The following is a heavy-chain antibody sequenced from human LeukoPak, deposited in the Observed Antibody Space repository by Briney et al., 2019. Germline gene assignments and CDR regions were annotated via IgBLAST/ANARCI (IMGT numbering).Heavy chain of an antibody. CDR2: IYTSGST. D-gene: IGHD3-22*01. Sequence: SQTLSLTCTVSGGSISSGSYYWSWIRQPAGKGREWIGRIYTSGSTNYNPSLKSRVTISVDTSKNQFSLKLSSVTAADTAVYYCASVYYYDSSGVTFDYWGQGTLVTVSS. CDR1: GGSISSGSYY. V-gene: IGHV4-61*02. J-gene: IGHJ4*02. CDR3: ASVYYYDSSGVTFDY.